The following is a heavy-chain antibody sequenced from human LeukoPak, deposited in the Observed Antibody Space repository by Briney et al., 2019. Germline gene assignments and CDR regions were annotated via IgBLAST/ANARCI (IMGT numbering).Heavy chain of an antibody. CDR3: ARASSGSYRFDY. D-gene: IGHD1-26*01. CDR1: GYSFTGYY. J-gene: IGHJ4*02. Sequence: ASVKVSCMASGYSFTGYYIHWVRQAPGQGLEWMGWINPNGGVTKSAQKFQGRVTMTRDTSISTAYMELSRLRSDDTAVYYCARASSGSYRFDYWGQGTLVTVSS. CDR2: INPNGGVT. V-gene: IGHV1-2*02.